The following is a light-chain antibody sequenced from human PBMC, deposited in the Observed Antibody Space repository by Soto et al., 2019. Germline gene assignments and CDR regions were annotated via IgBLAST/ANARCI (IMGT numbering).Light chain of an antibody. CDR3: QHYNSYSEA. J-gene: IGKJ1*01. V-gene: IGKV1-5*01. CDR2: DAS. CDR1: QSLSSY. Sequence: IRLAQAPSTLSSSLGDNITITFLASQSLSSYLAWYQQKPGRAPKLLIFDASSLERGVPSRFSGSGSGTEFRLTISSLQPDDFATYYCQHYNSYSEAFGQGTKVDIK.